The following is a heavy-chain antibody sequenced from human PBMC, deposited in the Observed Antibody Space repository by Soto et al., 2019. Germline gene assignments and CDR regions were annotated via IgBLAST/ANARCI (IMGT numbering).Heavy chain of an antibody. Sequence: EVQLVQSGAEVKKPGESLRISCKGSGYSFTTYWIGWVRQMPGKGLEWMGIIFPPDSDTKYSPSFQGQVTISVDKSINTAYLQWSSLKASDTAMYYCARHVRDDSRRLDPWGQGTLVTVSS. CDR2: IFPPDSDT. CDR1: GYSFTTYW. CDR3: ARHVRDDSRRLDP. J-gene: IGHJ5*02. D-gene: IGHD6-13*01. V-gene: IGHV5-51*01.